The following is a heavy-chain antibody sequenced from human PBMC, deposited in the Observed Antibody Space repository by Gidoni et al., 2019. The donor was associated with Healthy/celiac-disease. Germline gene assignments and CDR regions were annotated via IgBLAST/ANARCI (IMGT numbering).Heavy chain of an antibody. J-gene: IGHJ5*02. V-gene: IGHV1-24*01. CDR2: FDPEDGET. Sequence: QVQLVQSGAEVKKPGASVKVSCKVSGYTLTELSMHWVRQAPGKGLEGMGGFDPEDGETIYDQKFQGRVTMTEDTSTDTAYMELSSLRSEDTAVYYCATGPYSGSLYDRIAAAGPYNWFDPWGQGTLVTVSS. CDR1: GYTLTELS. D-gene: IGHD6-13*01. CDR3: ATGPYSGSLYDRIAAAGPYNWFDP.